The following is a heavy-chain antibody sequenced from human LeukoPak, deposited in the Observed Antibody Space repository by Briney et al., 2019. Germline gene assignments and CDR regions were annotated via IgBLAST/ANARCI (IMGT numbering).Heavy chain of an antibody. CDR2: ISSGGGST. CDR1: GFTFSSYA. D-gene: IGHD6-6*01. J-gene: IGHJ4*02. Sequence: GGSLRLSCAASGFTFSSYAMGWVRQPPGKGLEWVSGISSGGGSTYYADSVKGRFTISRDNAKNSLYLQMNSLRAEDTAVYCCARVVKYSRSYEGSDYWGQGTLVTVSS. CDR3: ARVVKYSRSYEGSDY. V-gene: IGHV3-23*01.